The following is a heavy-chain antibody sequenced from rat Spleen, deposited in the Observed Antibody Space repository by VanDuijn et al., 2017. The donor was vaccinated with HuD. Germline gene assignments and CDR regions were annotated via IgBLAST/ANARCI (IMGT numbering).Heavy chain of an antibody. CDR3: ARGPYYFDY. V-gene: IGHV2-6*01. CDR1: GFSLTNYH. CDR2: ISSGGST. J-gene: IGHJ2*01. Sequence: QVQLKESGPGLVQPSQTLSLTCTVSGFSLTNYHVSWVRQPPGKGLEWIAAISSGGSTYYNSVLKSRLSISRDTSKSQVFLKMNSLQIEDTAMYFCARGPYYFDYWGQGVMVTVSS.